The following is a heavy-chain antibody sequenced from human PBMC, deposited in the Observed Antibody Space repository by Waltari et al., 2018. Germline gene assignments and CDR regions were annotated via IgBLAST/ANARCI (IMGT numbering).Heavy chain of an antibody. Sequence: QVQLQESGPGLVKPSATLSLTCTVSGGSISSYYWSWIRQPPGKGLEWIGYIYYSGSTSYNPSLMSRVTISVDTSKNQFSLKLSSVTAADTAVYYCARYYYGSGSYLDYWGQGTLVTVSA. CDR1: GGSISSYY. J-gene: IGHJ4*02. D-gene: IGHD3-10*01. V-gene: IGHV4-59*13. CDR3: ARYYYGSGSYLDY. CDR2: IYYSGST.